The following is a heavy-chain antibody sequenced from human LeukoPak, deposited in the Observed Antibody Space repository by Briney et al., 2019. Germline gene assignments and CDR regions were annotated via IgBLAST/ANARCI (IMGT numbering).Heavy chain of an antibody. CDR1: GFTFSSYA. V-gene: IGHV3-30-3*01. J-gene: IGHJ4*02. CDR2: ISYDGSNK. D-gene: IGHD3-10*01. CDR3: ARDGPDGSGSYSDY. Sequence: GGSLRLSCAASGFTFSSYAMSWVRQAPGKGLGWVEVISYDGSNKYYADSVKGRFTISRDNSKNTLYLQMNSLRAEDTAVYYCARDGPDGSGSYSDYWGQGTLVTVSS.